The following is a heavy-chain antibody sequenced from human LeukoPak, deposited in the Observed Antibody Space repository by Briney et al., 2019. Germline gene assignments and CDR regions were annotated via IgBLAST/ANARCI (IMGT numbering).Heavy chain of an antibody. CDR1: GFTFSSYS. Sequence: PGGSLRLSCAASGFTFSSYSMNWVRQAPGKGLEWVSVIYSGGSTYYADSVKGRFTISRDNSKNTLYLQMNSLRAEDTAVYYCAREEYYYDSSDYWGQGTLVTVSS. J-gene: IGHJ4*02. D-gene: IGHD3-22*01. CDR2: IYSGGST. V-gene: IGHV3-53*01. CDR3: AREEYYYDSSDY.